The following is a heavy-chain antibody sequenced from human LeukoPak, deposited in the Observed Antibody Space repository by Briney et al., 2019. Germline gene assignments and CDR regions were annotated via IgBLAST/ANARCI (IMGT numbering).Heavy chain of an antibody. CDR1: GFTFDIYA. V-gene: IGHV3-23*01. CDR2: ISGRGENT. CDR3: ARGATIGTLIKNWFDP. D-gene: IGHD5-24*01. J-gene: IGHJ5*02. Sequence: PGGSLRLSCAASGFTFDIYAMSWVRQAPGVGLGWVSAISGRGENTYYADSVKGRFAISRDNSKNTLYLQVNSLRAEDSAVYYCARGATIGTLIKNWFDPWGQGTLVTVSS.